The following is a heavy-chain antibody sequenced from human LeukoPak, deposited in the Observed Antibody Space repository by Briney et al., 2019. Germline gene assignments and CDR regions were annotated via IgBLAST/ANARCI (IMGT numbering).Heavy chain of an antibody. CDR3: ARRGVGSKRYYFDY. CDR2: INHRGST. Sequence: PSETLSLTCAVYGGSFSGYDWSWIRQPPGKGLEWIGEINHRGSTNYNPSLKSRVTISVDTSKNQFSLKVGSVTAADTAVYYCARRGVGSKRYYFDYWGQGTLVTVSS. D-gene: IGHD1-26*01. CDR1: GGSFSGYD. V-gene: IGHV4-34*01. J-gene: IGHJ4*02.